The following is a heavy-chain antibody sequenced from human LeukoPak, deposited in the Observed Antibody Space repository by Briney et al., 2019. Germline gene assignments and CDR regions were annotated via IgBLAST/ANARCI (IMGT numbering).Heavy chain of an antibody. Sequence: GGSLRLSCAASGLTVSSNYMSWVRQAPGKGLEWVAFIRYDGSNKYYADSVKGRFTISRDNSKNTLYLQMNSLRPEDAAVYYCANHYSGSSIYYFDYWGQGTLVTVSS. V-gene: IGHV3-30*02. D-gene: IGHD1-26*01. CDR2: IRYDGSNK. J-gene: IGHJ4*02. CDR3: ANHYSGSSIYYFDY. CDR1: GLTVSSNY.